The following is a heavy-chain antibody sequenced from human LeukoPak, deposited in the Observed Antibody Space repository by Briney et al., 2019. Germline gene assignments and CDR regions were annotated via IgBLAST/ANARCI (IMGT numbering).Heavy chain of an antibody. D-gene: IGHD3-22*01. Sequence: SETLSLTCTVSGGSISSYYWSWIRQPAGKGLEWIGRIYTSGSTNYNPSPKSRVTMSVDTSKNQFSLKLSSVTAADTAVYYCARDRYYYDSSGYYWLFDYWGQGTLVIVSS. CDR2: IYTSGST. V-gene: IGHV4-4*07. CDR3: ARDRYYYDSSGYYWLFDY. CDR1: GGSISSYY. J-gene: IGHJ4*02.